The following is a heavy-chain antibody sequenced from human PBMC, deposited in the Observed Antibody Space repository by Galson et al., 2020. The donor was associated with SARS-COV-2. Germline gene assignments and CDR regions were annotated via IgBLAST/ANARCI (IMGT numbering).Heavy chain of an antibody. J-gene: IGHJ4*02. V-gene: IGHV5-51*01. CDR1: GYSFTNYW. CDR3: ARHGASSGWYEGIDY. D-gene: IGHD6-19*01. Sequence: GESLKISCRTSGYSFTNYWIGWVRQKPGKGLEWMGIIYPDDFYTIKSPSFQGQVTISADKSINTAFLQWNSLKASDTAIYYCARHGASSGWYEGIDYWGQGTLVTVSS. CDR2: IYPDDFYT.